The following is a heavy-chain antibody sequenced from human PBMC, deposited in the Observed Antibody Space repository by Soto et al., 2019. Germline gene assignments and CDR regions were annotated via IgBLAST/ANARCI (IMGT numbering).Heavy chain of an antibody. V-gene: IGHV4-4*02. J-gene: IGHJ4*02. Sequence: SETLSLTCTVSGDSISSSYWWSWVRQAPGKGLEWIGEISHSGRTNYNPSLKSRVAISVDTSKNQFSLNLTSVTAADTAVYYCGPRGVVADPRCERGQGTQVTVSS. CDR2: ISHSGRT. CDR1: GDSISSSYW. CDR3: GPRGVVADPRCE. D-gene: IGHD2-15*01.